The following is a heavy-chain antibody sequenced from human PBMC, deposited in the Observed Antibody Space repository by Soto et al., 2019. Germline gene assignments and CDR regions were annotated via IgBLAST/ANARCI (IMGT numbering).Heavy chain of an antibody. CDR2: ISAYNGNT. J-gene: IGHJ4*02. CDR3: SRASRGWSSASAFDY. D-gene: IGHD2-8*01. CDR1: GYTFTSYG. Sequence: ASVKVSCKASGYTFTSYGISWVRQAPGQGLEWMGWISAYNGNTNYAQKLQGRVTMTTDSSTTTAYMELRSLRSDDTAVYYCSRASRGWSSASAFDYWGKGTLVTVSS. V-gene: IGHV1-18*01.